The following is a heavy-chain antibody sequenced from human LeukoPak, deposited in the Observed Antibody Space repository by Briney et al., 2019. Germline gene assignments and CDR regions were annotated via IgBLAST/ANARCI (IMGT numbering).Heavy chain of an antibody. CDR1: GGSISSYY. CDR3: ARDRSGSYYVFDY. V-gene: IGHV4-59*01. D-gene: IGHD1-26*01. J-gene: IGHJ4*02. CDR2: IYYSGST. Sequence: SETLSLTCTVSGGSISSYYWSWIRQPPGKGLEWIGYIYYSGSTNYNPSLKSRVTISVDTSKNQFSLKLSSVTAADTAVYYCARDRSGSYYVFDYWGQGTLVTASS.